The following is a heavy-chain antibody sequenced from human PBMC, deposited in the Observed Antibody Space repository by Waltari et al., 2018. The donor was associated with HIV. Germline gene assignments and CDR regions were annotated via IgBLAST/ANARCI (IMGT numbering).Heavy chain of an antibody. CDR1: GFTFSSYG. Sequence: QVQLVESGGGVVQPGRSLRLSCAASGFTFSSYGMHWVRQAPGKGLEWVAVIWYDGSNKYYADSVKGRFTISRDNSKNTLYLQMNSLRAEDTAVYYCAGDPIYCSSTSCYTHFDYWGQGTLVTVSS. CDR3: AGDPIYCSSTSCYTHFDY. D-gene: IGHD2-2*02. CDR2: IWYDGSNK. J-gene: IGHJ4*02. V-gene: IGHV3-33*01.